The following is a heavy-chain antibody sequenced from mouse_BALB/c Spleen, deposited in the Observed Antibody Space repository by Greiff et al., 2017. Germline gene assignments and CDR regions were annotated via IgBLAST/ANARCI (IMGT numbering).Heavy chain of an antibody. V-gene: IGHV5-6-3*01. CDR2: INRNGGST. CDR1: GFTFSSYG. J-gene: IGHJ4*01. Sequence: EVKLLESGGGLVQPGGSLKLSCAASGFTFSSYGMSWVRQTPDKRLELVATINRNGGSTYYPDRVKGRFTITRDNAKNTLYLQLSSLKSEDTAMYYCARDGGMITTGDDYAMDYWGQGTSVTVSS. CDR3: ARDGGMITTGDDYAMDY. D-gene: IGHD2-4*01.